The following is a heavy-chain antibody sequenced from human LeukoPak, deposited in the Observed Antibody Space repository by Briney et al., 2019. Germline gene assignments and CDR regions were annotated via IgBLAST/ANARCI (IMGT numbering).Heavy chain of an antibody. D-gene: IGHD3-3*01. J-gene: IGHJ3*02. V-gene: IGHV3-66*01. CDR1: GFTVSSNY. Sequence: GGSLRLSCAASGFTVSSNYMSWVRQAPGKGLEWVSVIYSGGSTYYADSVKGRFTISRDNSKNTLYLQMNSLRAEDTAVYYCARCYYDFWSGYCDAFDIWGQGTMVTVSS. CDR2: IYSGGST. CDR3: ARCYYDFWSGYCDAFDI.